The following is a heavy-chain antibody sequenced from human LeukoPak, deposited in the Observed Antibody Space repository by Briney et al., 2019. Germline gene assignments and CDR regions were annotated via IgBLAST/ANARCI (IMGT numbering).Heavy chain of an antibody. CDR2: IRNSGTTI. V-gene: IGHV3-11*04. Sequence: GGSLRLSCAASGFTVSSNYMSWVRQAPGKGLEWISYIRNSGTTIYYTDSVKGRFTISRDDAKNSLYLQMNSLRAEDTAVYYCASTTYYYDSSGYGWYFDLWGRGTLVTVSS. CDR1: GFTVSSNY. CDR3: ASTTYYYDSSGYGWYFDL. D-gene: IGHD3-22*01. J-gene: IGHJ2*01.